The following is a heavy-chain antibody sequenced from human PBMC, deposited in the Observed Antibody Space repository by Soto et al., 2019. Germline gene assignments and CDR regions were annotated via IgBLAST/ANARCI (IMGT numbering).Heavy chain of an antibody. V-gene: IGHV3-15*07. Sequence: GGSLRLSCAASGFTFSNAWMNWVRQAPGKGLEWVGRIKSKTDGGTTDYAAPVKGRFTISRDDSKNTLYLQMNSLKTEDTAVYYCTTGILSSSVDYYYYGMDVWGQGTTVTVSS. CDR2: IKSKTDGGTT. D-gene: IGHD6-6*01. J-gene: IGHJ6*02. CDR3: TTGILSSSVDYYYYGMDV. CDR1: GFTFSNAW.